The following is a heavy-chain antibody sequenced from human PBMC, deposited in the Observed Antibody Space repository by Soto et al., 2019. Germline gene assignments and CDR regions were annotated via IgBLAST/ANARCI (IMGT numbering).Heavy chain of an antibody. CDR1: GFTFSSYA. CDR2: ISGSGGST. V-gene: IGHV3-23*01. CDR3: ARRGSGSYYDY. D-gene: IGHD1-26*01. J-gene: IGHJ4*02. Sequence: EVQLLESGGGLVQPGGSLRLSCAASGFTFSSYAMRWVRQAPGKGLEWVSAISGSGGSTYYADSVKGRFTISRDNSKNTLYLQMNSLRAEDTAAYYCARRGSGSYYDYWGQGTLVTDSS.